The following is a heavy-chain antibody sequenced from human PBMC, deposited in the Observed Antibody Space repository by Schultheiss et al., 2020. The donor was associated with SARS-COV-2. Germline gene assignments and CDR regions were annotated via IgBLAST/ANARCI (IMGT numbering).Heavy chain of an antibody. CDR3: ARQIKVGSYYNSATLSFI. V-gene: IGHV4-38-2*02. J-gene: IGHJ4*02. Sequence: SETLSLTCTVSGYSISSGYYWSWIRQPPGKGLEWIGEINHSGSTNYNPSLKSRVTISVDTSKNQFSLKLNSVSAADTAVYFCARQIKVGSYYNSATLSFIWGRGALVTVSS. CDR1: GYSISSGYY. CDR2: INHSGST. D-gene: IGHD5-24*01.